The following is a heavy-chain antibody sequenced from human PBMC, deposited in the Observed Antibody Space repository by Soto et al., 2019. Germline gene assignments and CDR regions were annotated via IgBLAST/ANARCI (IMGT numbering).Heavy chain of an antibody. Sequence: GESLKISCKTSGYSFISYWFAWGRQKPGKGLEWMGTFYPGDSTSTYSPSFQGQVTISVDKSISTAYLHLSGLKASDTAMYFCARIIGYCRNNDCSWTFDIWGQGTMVTVSS. V-gene: IGHV5-51*01. J-gene: IGHJ3*02. CDR1: GYSFISYW. CDR2: FYPGDSTS. CDR3: ARIIGYCRNNDCSWTFDI. D-gene: IGHD2-2*03.